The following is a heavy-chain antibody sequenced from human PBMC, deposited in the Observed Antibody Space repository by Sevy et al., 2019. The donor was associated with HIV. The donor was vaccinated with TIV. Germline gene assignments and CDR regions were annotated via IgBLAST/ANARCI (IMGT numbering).Heavy chain of an antibody. CDR2: ISYDGTIK. J-gene: IGHJ4*02. D-gene: IGHD3-9*01. V-gene: IGHV3-30*18. Sequence: GGSLRLSCAASGFTFGSYGMHWVRQAPGKGLEWVAVISYDGTIKSYADSVRGRFSISRDNAASTLYLLMDSLRAEDTAVYYCAKEGYDILTGFEPGNFDSWGQGTLVTVSS. CDR3: AKEGYDILTGFEPGNFDS. CDR1: GFTFGSYG.